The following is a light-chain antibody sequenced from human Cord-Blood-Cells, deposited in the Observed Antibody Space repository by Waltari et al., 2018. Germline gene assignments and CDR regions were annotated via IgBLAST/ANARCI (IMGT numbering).Light chain of an antibody. V-gene: IGKV1-39*01. CDR2: AAS. Sequence: DIQMTQSPSTLSASVGDRVTITCRASQSISSYLNWYQQKPGKAPKLLIYAASSLQSGVPSRFSGSGSWTDFTLTISSLQTEDFATYYCQQSYSTPYTFGQGTKLEIK. J-gene: IGKJ2*01. CDR1: QSISSY. CDR3: QQSYSTPYT.